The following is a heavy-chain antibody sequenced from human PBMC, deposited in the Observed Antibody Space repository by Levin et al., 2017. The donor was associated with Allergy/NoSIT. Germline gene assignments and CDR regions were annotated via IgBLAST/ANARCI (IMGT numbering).Heavy chain of an antibody. Sequence: GGSLRLSCKVSGYTLTELSMHWVRQAPGKGLEWMGGFDPEDGETIYAQKFQGRVTMTEDTSTDTAYMELSSLRSEDTAVYYCATSDITMIVGAFDIWGQGTMVTVSS. CDR3: ATSDITMIVGAFDI. J-gene: IGHJ3*02. CDR2: FDPEDGET. V-gene: IGHV1-24*01. D-gene: IGHD3-22*01. CDR1: GYTLTELS.